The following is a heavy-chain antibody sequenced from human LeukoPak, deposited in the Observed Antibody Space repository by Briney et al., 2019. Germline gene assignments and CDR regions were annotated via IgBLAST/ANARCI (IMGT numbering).Heavy chain of an antibody. J-gene: IGHJ4*02. V-gene: IGHV3-53*01. CDR3: ARASNNYFDY. CDR1: GFTVSSNY. CDR2: IYSGGST. Sequence: GGSLRLSCVVSGFTVSSNYMSWVRQAPGKGLEWVSVIYSGGSTYYADSVKGRFTISRDNSKNTLYLQMNSLRAEDTAVYYCARASNNYFDYWGQGTLVTVSS.